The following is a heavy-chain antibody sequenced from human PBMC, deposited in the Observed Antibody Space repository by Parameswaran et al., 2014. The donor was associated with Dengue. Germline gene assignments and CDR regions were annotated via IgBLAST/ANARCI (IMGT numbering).Heavy chain of an antibody. Sequence: VRQAPGKGLEWVAVIWYDGSNKYYADSVKGRFTISRDNSKNTLYPQMNSLRAEDTAVYYCARGSLLMDYWGQGTLVTVSS. D-gene: IGHD2-8*01. J-gene: IGHJ4*02. CDR3: ARGSLLMDY. V-gene: IGHV3-33*01. CDR2: IWYDGSNK.